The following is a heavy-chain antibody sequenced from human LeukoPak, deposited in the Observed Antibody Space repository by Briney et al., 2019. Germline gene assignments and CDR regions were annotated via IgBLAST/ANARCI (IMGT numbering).Heavy chain of an antibody. D-gene: IGHD1-26*01. CDR1: GDSISSYC. CDR2: IYYCGST. CDR3: ARAEKKWVRSYYYGMDV. Sequence: SETLSLTCTVSGDSISSYCWSWIRQPPAKGLRWVGYIYYCGSTNYNPSLKSRDTILEDTSTNQFSMTMSSVTAAHTAVYYCARAEKKWVRSYYYGMDVWGQGTTVTVSS. V-gene: IGHV4-59*01. J-gene: IGHJ6*02.